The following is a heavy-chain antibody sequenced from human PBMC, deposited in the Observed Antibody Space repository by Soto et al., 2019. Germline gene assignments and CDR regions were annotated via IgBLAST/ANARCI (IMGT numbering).Heavy chain of an antibody. CDR3: ARDDGVGATTLGWFDP. J-gene: IGHJ5*02. CDR2: IYYSGST. V-gene: IGHV4-59*01. Sequence: SETLSLTCTVSGGSISSYYWSWIRQPPGKGLEWIGYIYYSGSTNYNPSLKSRVTISVDTSKNQFSLKLSSVTAADTAVYYCARDDGVGATTLGWFDPWGQGTLVTVSS. CDR1: GGSISSYY. D-gene: IGHD5-12*01.